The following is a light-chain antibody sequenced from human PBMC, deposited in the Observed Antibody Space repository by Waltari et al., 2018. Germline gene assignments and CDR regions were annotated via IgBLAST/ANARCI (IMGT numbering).Light chain of an antibody. V-gene: IGLV3-19*01. J-gene: IGLJ3*02. CDR2: GKN. CDR1: SLTTFY. CDR3: NSRDRSGKHNV. Sequence: SSELTQDPAVSVALGQTVRITCPGGSLTTFYASWYQQRPGQAPIVVIYGKNDRPSGIPDRFSGSSSGDRASLTISGAQAEDEADYYCNSRDRSGKHNVFGGGTKLTVL.